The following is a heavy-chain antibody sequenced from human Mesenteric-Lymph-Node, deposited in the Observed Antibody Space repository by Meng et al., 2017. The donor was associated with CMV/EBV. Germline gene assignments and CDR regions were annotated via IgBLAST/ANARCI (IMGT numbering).Heavy chain of an antibody. CDR1: GYTFTGYY. CDR3: ARDLARF. V-gene: IGHV1-2*06. Sequence: QVPLVQSGAALRNPGASVKVSCKASGYTFTGYYMHWVRQAPGQGLEWMGRINPNRGGTNDAQKVQGRVPMTRDTSISTAYMELSRLRSDDTAVYYCARDLARFWGQGTLVTVSS. CDR2: INPNRGGT. J-gene: IGHJ4*02.